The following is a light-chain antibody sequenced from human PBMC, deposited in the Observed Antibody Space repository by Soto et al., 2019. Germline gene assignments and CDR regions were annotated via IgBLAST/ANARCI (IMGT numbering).Light chain of an antibody. CDR1: QSVTSSY. CDR2: GAS. CDR3: QLYGTSPPVA. Sequence: VLTQSPGTLSLSPGERATLSCRASQSVTSSYLAWYQQKPGQAPRLLIFGASKRVTAIPDRFSGSGSGTDFTLTISGLEPEDSAVYYCQLYGTSPPVAFGQGTKLEIK. J-gene: IGKJ2*01. V-gene: IGKV3-20*01.